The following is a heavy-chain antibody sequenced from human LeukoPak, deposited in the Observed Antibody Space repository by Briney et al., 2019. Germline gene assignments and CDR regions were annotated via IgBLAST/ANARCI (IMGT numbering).Heavy chain of an antibody. V-gene: IGHV4-59*08. CDR1: GGSISSYY. Sequence: KPSETLSLTCTVSGGSISSYYWSWIRQPPGKGLEGIGYIYYSGSTNYNPSLKSRVTISVDTSKNQFSLKLSSVTAADTAVYYCARAAYSSNWAIGEYFDSWGQGTWVTVSS. CDR2: IYYSGST. CDR3: ARAAYSSNWAIGEYFDS. J-gene: IGHJ4*02. D-gene: IGHD6-13*01.